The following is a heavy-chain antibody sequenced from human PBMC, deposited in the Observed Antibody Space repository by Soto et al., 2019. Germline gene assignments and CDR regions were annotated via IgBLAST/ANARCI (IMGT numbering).Heavy chain of an antibody. V-gene: IGHV1-3*01. J-gene: IGHJ4*02. CDR2: INAGNGNT. Sequence: ASVKVSCEASGYTFTSYAMHWVRQAPGQRLEWMGWINAGNGNTKYSQKFQGRVTITRDTSASTAYMELSSLRSEDTAVYYCARGGLADFWSGYPGSFDYWGQGTLVTVSS. D-gene: IGHD3-3*01. CDR1: GYTFTSYA. CDR3: ARGGLADFWSGYPGSFDY.